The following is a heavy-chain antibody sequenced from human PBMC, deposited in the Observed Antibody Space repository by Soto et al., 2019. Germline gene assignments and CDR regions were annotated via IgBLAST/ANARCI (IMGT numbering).Heavy chain of an antibody. CDR3: ARDQSNSPDFFDY. D-gene: IGHD4-4*01. J-gene: IGHJ4*02. CDR1: GGSISNYEYY. Sequence: SETLSLTCRVSGGSISNYEYYWSWIRQPPGGGLEWIGHIYYTGSTSYNPSLRGRLTISLDTSKNEFSLRLSSVTAAETAVYYCARDQSNSPDFFDYWGQGTLVTVSS. V-gene: IGHV4-30-4*01. CDR2: IYYTGST.